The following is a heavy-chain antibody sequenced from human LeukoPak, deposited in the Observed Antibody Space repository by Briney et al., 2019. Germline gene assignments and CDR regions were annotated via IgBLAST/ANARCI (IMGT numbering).Heavy chain of an antibody. CDR2: IIPIFGTA. Sequence: SVKVSCKASGGTFSSYAISWVRQAPGQGLEWMGGIIPIFGTANYAQKFQGRVTITADESTSTAYMELRSLRSDDTAAYYCARDRVPMIVVVPGVAFDIWGQGTMVTVSS. J-gene: IGHJ3*02. V-gene: IGHV1-69*13. CDR1: GGTFSSYA. CDR3: ARDRVPMIVVVPGVAFDI. D-gene: IGHD3-22*01.